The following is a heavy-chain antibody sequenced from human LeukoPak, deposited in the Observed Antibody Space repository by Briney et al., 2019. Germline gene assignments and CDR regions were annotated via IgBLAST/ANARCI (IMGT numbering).Heavy chain of an antibody. CDR1: GGTFSSYA. Sequence: GASVKVSCKASGGTFSSYAISWVRQALGQGLEWMGGIIPIFGTANYAQKFQGRVTITADESTSTAYMELSSLRSEDTAVYYCARASGYAYGMDVWGQGTTVTVSS. V-gene: IGHV1-69*13. CDR3: ARASGYAYGMDV. CDR2: IIPIFGTA. J-gene: IGHJ6*02. D-gene: IGHD5-12*01.